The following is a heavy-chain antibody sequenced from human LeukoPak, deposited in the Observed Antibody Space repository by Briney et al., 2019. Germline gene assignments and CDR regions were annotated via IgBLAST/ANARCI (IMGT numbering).Heavy chain of an antibody. D-gene: IGHD3-9*01. CDR2: INPNSGGT. J-gene: IGHJ3*02. V-gene: IGHV1-2*02. Sequence: ASVKVSCKASGYTFTGYYMHWVRQAPGQGLEWMGWINPNSGGTNYAQKFQGRVTMTRDTSISTAYMELSRLRSDDTAVYYCARRHYYDILTGYYSAFDIWGQGTMVTVSS. CDR3: ARRHYYDILTGYYSAFDI. CDR1: GYTFTGYY.